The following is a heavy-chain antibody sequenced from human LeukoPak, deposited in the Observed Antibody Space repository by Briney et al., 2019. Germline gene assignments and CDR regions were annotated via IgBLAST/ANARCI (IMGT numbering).Heavy chain of an antibody. V-gene: IGHV3-66*01. CDR3: AISVGGP. J-gene: IGHJ5*02. CDR1: GGSISSYY. D-gene: IGHD3-16*01. Sequence: ETLSLTCTVSGGSISSYYWSWIRQPPGKGLEWVSVIYSGGSTYYADSVKGRFTISRDNSKNTLYLQMNSLRAEDTAVYYCAISVGGPWGQGTLVTVSS. CDR2: IYSGGST.